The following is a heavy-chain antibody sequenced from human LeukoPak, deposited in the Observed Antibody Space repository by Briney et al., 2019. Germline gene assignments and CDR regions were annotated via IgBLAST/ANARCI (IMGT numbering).Heavy chain of an antibody. D-gene: IGHD3-16*01. J-gene: IGHJ6*02. V-gene: IGHV4-59*01. CDR1: GGSISGYY. CDR3: VRFGVNYDMDV. CDR2: IHYSGRA. Sequence: PSETLSLTCSVSGGSISGYYWTWVRQPPGKGLEWIGQIHYSGRADYNPSLSVDTSRNQISLKLSSVTAADTAIYYCVRFGVNYDMDVWGQGTTVTVFS.